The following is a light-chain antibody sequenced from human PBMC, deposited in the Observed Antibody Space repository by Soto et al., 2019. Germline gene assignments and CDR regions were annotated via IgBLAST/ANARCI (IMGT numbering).Light chain of an antibody. Sequence: EVVLTQSPATLSLSPGERATLSCRASQSVSTYLAWYQQKPGQAPRLLIYGAPSRATGIPDRFSGSGSGTDFTLTISRLEPEDFAVYYCQQYGSSPNTFGQGTKLEIK. CDR1: QSVSTY. CDR2: GAP. J-gene: IGKJ2*01. CDR3: QQYGSSPNT. V-gene: IGKV3-20*01.